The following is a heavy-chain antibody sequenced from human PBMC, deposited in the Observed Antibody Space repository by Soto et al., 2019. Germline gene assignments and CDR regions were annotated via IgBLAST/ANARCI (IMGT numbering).Heavy chain of an antibody. J-gene: IGHJ6*02. V-gene: IGHV1-69*13. D-gene: IGHD3-16*02. CDR3: ARAYDYVWGSYRSGDYYYGMDV. CDR1: GGTFSSYA. CDR2: IIPIFGTA. Sequence: SVKVSCKASGGTFSSYAISWVRQAPGQGLEWMGGIIPIFGTANYAQKFQGRVTITADESTSTAYMELSSLRSEDTAVYYCARAYDYVWGSYRSGDYYYGMDVWGQGTTVTVSS.